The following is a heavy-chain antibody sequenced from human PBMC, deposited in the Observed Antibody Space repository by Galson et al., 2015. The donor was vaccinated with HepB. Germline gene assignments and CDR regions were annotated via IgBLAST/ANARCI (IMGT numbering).Heavy chain of an antibody. J-gene: IGHJ4*02. CDR3: ARDDWNRFFDY. V-gene: IGHV1-3*01. CDR2: INAGNGNT. D-gene: IGHD1-1*01. Sequence: SVKVSCKASGYTFTSYGISWVRQAPGQRLEWMGWINAGNGNTKYSQKFQGRVTITRDTSASTAYMELSSLRSEDTAVYYCARDDWNRFFDYWGQGTLVAVSS. CDR1: GYTFTSYG.